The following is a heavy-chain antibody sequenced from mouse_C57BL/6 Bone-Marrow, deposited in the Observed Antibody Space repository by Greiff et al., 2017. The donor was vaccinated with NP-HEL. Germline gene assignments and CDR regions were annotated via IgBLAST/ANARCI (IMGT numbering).Heavy chain of an antibody. CDR1: GYTFTSYW. CDR2: IDPSDSYT. J-gene: IGHJ3*01. D-gene: IGHD1-1*01. Sequence: QVQLQQSGAELVRPGTSVKLSCKASGYTFTSYWMHWVKQRPGQGLEWIGVIDPSDSYTNYNQKFKGKATLTVAPSSRTASLQHSSLTAEDSAVDYCERYGYYGSSDVWGKGTLVTVSA. V-gene: IGHV1-59*01. CDR3: ERYGYYGSSDV.